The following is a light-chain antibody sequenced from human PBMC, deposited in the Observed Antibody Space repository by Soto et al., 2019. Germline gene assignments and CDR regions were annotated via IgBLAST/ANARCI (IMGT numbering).Light chain of an antibody. CDR2: GVT. CDR3: SSYTSSYTWV. V-gene: IGLV2-14*03. Sequence: QSVLTQPASVSGSPGQSITISCSGTTNDVGGYNYVSWYQQHPGKAPKLLIYGVTDRPSGVSSRFSGSKSGNAASLTISGLHAEDEGDYYCSSYTSSYTWVFGGGTKLTVL. CDR1: TNDVGGYNY. J-gene: IGLJ3*02.